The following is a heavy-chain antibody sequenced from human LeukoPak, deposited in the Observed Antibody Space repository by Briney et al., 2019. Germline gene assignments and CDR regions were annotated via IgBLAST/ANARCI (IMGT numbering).Heavy chain of an antibody. CDR1: GGSISSYY. D-gene: IGHD3-22*01. Sequence: PSETLSLTCTVSGGSISSYYWSWIRQPPGKGLEWIGDIYYSGSTNYNPSLKSRVTISVDTSKNQFSLKLSSVTAADTAVYYCARSMSLYYYDSSGSVSWFDPWGQGTLVTVSS. CDR3: ARSMSLYYYDSSGSVSWFDP. J-gene: IGHJ5*02. CDR2: IYYSGST. V-gene: IGHV4-59*01.